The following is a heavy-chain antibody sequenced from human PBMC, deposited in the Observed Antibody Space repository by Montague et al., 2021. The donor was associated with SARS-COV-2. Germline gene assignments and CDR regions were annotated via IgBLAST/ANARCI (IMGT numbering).Heavy chain of an antibody. J-gene: IGHJ6*02. V-gene: IGHV2-70*01. CDR1: GFSLSTSGMC. CDR3: ARMTTVVTLGYNYDDGTDV. CDR2: IDWDDDK. D-gene: IGHD4-23*01. Sequence: PALVKPTQTLTLTCTFSGFSLSTSGMCVSWIRQPPGKALEWLALIDWDDDKYYSTSLKTRLTISKDTSKNQVVLTMTNMDPVDTATYYCARMTTVVTLGYNYDDGTDVWGQGTTVTVSS.